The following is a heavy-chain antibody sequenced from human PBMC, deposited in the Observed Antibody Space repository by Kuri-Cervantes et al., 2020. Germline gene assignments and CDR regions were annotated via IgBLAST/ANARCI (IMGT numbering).Heavy chain of an antibody. V-gene: IGHV4-61*01. CDR2: FHYTGST. J-gene: IGHJ5*02. Sequence: SETLSLTCTVSGGSVSSSTSYWSWIRQPPGKGLEWIGCFHYTGSTNYNPSLKSRVAISIDTSKNQFSLNLSSVTAADTAVYYCARVPLYYGSGSPAPGWFDPWGQGTLVTVSS. CDR1: GGSVSSSTSY. D-gene: IGHD3-10*01. CDR3: ARVPLYYGSGSPAPGWFDP.